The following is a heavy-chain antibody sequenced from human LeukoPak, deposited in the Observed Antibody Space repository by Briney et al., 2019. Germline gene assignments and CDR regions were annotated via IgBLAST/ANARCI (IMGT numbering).Heavy chain of an antibody. J-gene: IGHJ4*02. V-gene: IGHV1-69*04. D-gene: IGHD3-22*01. CDR2: IIPILGIA. CDR3: AVWYYYDSSGYYQPSDY. CDR1: GGTFSSYA. Sequence: GASVKVSCTASGGTFSSYAISWVRQAPGQGLEWMGRIIPILGIANYAQKFQGRVTITAGKSTSTAYMELSSLRSEDTAVYYCAVWYYYDSSGYYQPSDYWGQGTLVTVSS.